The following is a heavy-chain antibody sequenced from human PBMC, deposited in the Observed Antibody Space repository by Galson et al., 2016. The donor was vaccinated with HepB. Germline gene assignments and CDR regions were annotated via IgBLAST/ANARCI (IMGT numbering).Heavy chain of an antibody. V-gene: IGHV4-39*01. D-gene: IGHD2-21*02. J-gene: IGHJ5*01. CDR1: GGSTLSGTYY. Sequence: ETLSLTCTVSGGSTLSGTYYWTWIRQPPGKGLEWIGNVFYDGSTYYSPSLKSRVTISVDTAKNQFSLKLASVTATDTAVYYCASGGDYASFLDSWGQGTLVTVSS. CDR2: VFYDGST. CDR3: ASGGDYASFLDS.